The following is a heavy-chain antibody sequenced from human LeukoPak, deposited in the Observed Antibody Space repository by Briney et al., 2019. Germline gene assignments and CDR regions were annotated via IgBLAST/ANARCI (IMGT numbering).Heavy chain of an antibody. V-gene: IGHV1-69*04. CDR2: IIPILSIA. CDR3: ARDRTLGYCSGGSCYFDY. J-gene: IGHJ4*02. D-gene: IGHD2-15*01. CDR1: GGTFSSYA. Sequence: ASVKVSCKASGGTFSSYAISWVRQAPGQGLEWMGRIIPILSIANYAQKFQGRVTITADKSTSTAYMELSSLRSEDTAVYYCARDRTLGYCSGGSCYFDYWGQGTLVTVSS.